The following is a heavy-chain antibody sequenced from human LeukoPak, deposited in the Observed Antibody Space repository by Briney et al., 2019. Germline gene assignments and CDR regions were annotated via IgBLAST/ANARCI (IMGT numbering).Heavy chain of an antibody. CDR3: AKDVRITIFGVVIRYFDY. CDR2: ISGSGGST. V-gene: IGHV3-23*01. Sequence: GGSLRLSCAASGFTFSSYAMSWVRQAPGKGLEWVSAISGSGGSTHYADSVKGRFTISRDNSKNTLYLQMNSLRAEDTAVYYCAKDVRITIFGVVIRYFDYWGQGTLVTVSS. D-gene: IGHD3-3*01. J-gene: IGHJ4*02. CDR1: GFTFSSYA.